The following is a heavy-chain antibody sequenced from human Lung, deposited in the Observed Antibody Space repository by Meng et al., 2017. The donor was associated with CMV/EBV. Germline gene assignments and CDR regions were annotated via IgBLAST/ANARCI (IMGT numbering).Heavy chain of an antibody. CDR3: AKDRVARWLAAEVDYYGMDA. J-gene: IGHJ6*02. CDR1: GFIFSSYA. V-gene: IGHV3-33*06. D-gene: IGHD6-19*01. CDR2: VYYDGSNQ. Sequence: SCAPSGFIFSSYAMHWVRQAPGKGLEWVALVYYDGSNQHYSDSVRGRFNISRDNSKNTLFLQMNSLRGEDTGVYYCAKDRVARWLAAEVDYYGMDAWXQGTTVTVSS.